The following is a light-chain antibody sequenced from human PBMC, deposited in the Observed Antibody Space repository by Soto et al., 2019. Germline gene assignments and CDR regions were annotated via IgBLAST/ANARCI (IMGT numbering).Light chain of an antibody. Sequence: SYELTQPPSVSVSPGQTASITCSGDKLGDKYACWYQQKPGQSPVLVLYQDNKRPSGIPERFSGSNSGNTATLTISGTQPMDEADYYCQAWDSNTARVFGGGTKLTVL. V-gene: IGLV3-1*01. CDR1: KLGDKY. CDR2: QDN. J-gene: IGLJ2*01. CDR3: QAWDSNTARV.